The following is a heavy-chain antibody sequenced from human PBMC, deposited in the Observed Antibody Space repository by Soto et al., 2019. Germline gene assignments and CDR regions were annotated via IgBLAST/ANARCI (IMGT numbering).Heavy chain of an antibody. CDR1: GFTFSSYA. D-gene: IGHD3-3*01. CDR3: AKDISRFWSGYYYFDY. CDR2: ISGSGGST. J-gene: IGHJ4*02. Sequence: GESLKISCAASGFTFSSYAMSWVRQAPGKGLEWVSAISGSGGSTYYADSVKGRFTISRDNSKNTLYLQMNSLRAEDTAVYYCAKDISRFWSGYYYFDYWGQGTLVTVSS. V-gene: IGHV3-23*01.